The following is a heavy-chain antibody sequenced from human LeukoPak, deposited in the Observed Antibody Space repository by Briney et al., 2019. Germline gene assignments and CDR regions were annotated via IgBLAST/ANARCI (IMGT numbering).Heavy chain of an antibody. Sequence: ASEKVSCKASGYTFTSYGISWVRQAPGQELEWMGWISAYNGNTNYAQKLQGRVTMTTDTSTSTVYMELSSLRSEDTAVYYCAREWGQLVFDFGYWGQGTLVTVSS. J-gene: IGHJ4*02. V-gene: IGHV1-18*01. CDR2: ISAYNGNT. D-gene: IGHD6-6*01. CDR3: AREWGQLVFDFGY. CDR1: GYTFTSYG.